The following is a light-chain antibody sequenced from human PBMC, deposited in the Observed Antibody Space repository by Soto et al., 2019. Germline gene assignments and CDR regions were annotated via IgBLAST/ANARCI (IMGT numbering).Light chain of an antibody. CDR1: RSLLYTSNNKNY. J-gene: IGKJ4*01. Sequence: DIVMTQSPDSLAVSLGERATINCKSNRSLLYTSNNKNYLAWYQQKAGQPPKLLIHWASTRESGVPDRFSGSGSGTDFSLTISSLQAEDAAVYYCQKCYSTPLTFGGGTNVEIK. CDR2: WAS. CDR3: QKCYSTPLT. V-gene: IGKV4-1*01.